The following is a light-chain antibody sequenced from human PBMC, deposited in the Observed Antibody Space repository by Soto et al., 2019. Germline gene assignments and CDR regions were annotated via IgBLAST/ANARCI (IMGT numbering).Light chain of an antibody. J-gene: IGKJ2*01. CDR1: QSVSSSY. V-gene: IGKV3-20*01. CDR3: QQYGSSPYT. Sequence: EIVLTQSPGTRSLSPGERATLSCMASQSVSSSYLAWYQQKPGQAPRLLIYGASSRATGIPDRFSGSGSGTDFTLTISSLEPEDFAVYYCQQYGSSPYTFGQGTKLEIK. CDR2: GAS.